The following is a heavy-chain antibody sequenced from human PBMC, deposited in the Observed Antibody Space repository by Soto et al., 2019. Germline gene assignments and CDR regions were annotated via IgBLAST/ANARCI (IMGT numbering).Heavy chain of an antibody. CDR2: IYYSGST. V-gene: IGHV4-61*01. Sequence: PSETLSLTCTVSGGSVSSGSYYWSWIRQPPGKGLEWIGYIYYSGSTNYNPSLKSRVTISVDTSKNQFSLKLSSVTAADTAVYYCARVSKIYPSALYYFDYWGQGTLVTSPQ. CDR3: ARVSKIYPSALYYFDY. J-gene: IGHJ4*02. CDR1: GGSVSSGSYY.